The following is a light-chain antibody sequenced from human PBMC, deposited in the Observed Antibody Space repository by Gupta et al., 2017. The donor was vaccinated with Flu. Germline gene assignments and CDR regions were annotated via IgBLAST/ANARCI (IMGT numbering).Light chain of an antibody. CDR3: NSYTISTTLG. J-gene: IGLJ1*01. CDR2: DVS. V-gene: IGLV2-14*01. CDR1: SSDVGCSNS. Sequence: SALTQPVSVSGSRGSSVTISCTGTSSDVGCSNSVSWYQHHPGNAPKLMMYDVSYCPSGVSDRFSGSKSGNTASQTIAGLQAEGEAGYYCNSYTISTTLGFRTGTKVNVL.